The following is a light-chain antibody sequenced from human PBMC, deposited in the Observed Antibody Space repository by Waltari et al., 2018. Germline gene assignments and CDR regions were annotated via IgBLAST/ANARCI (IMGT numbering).Light chain of an antibody. CDR2: DAS. CDR1: QIVSSSY. J-gene: IGKJ4*01. CDR3: QQYGSSPLLT. Sequence: EIVLTQSPATLSLSPGERATLSCGASQIVSSSYLAWYQQKPGLAPRLLIYDASSRATGIPDRFSGSGSGTDFTLTISRLEPEDFAVYYCQQYGSSPLLTFGGGTKVEIK. V-gene: IGKV3D-20*01.